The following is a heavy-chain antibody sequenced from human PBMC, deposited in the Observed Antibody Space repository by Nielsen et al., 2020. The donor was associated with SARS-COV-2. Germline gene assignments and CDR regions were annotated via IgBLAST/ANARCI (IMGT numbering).Heavy chain of an antibody. CDR1: GYTFTTYW. J-gene: IGHJ6*02. CDR3: ARQPSDYYGMDV. CDR2: IDPGESDT. Sequence: GESLKISCKGSGYTFTTYWIGWVRQMPGKGLEWMGIIDPGESDTGYSPSFQGQVTISVDKSTTTAYLQWSSLKASDTAIYYCARQPSDYYGMDVWGQGTSVTVSS. V-gene: IGHV5-51*01.